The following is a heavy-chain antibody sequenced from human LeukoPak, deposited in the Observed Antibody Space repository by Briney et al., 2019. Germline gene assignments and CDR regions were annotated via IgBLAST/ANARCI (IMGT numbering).Heavy chain of an antibody. J-gene: IGHJ4*02. D-gene: IGHD2-8*01. CDR3: ARDRTNEGFDY. CDR2: ISSSTIYT. Sequence: PGGSRRLSCAASGFTFSDYYMSWIRQAPGKGLEWVSYISSSTIYTNYADSVKGRFTISRDNAKNSLYLQMNSLRAEDTAVYYCARDRTNEGFDYWGQGTLVTVSS. V-gene: IGHV3-11*06. CDR1: GFTFSDYY.